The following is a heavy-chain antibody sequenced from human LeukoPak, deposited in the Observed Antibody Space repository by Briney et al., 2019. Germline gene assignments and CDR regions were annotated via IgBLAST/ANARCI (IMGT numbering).Heavy chain of an antibody. CDR2: IRYDESNK. J-gene: IGHJ4*02. Sequence: GGSLRLSCAASGFTFTGYGVHWVRQAPGKGLEWVAFIRYDESNKYYADSVKGRFTISRDNSKNTLYLQMNSLRDEDTAVYYCAKDRGYGSGNVDYWGQGTQVTVSS. CDR1: GFTFTGYG. CDR3: AKDRGYGSGNVDY. D-gene: IGHD3-10*01. V-gene: IGHV3-30*02.